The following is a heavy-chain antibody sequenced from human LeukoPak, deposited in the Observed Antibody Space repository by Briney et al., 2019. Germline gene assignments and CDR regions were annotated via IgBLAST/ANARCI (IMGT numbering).Heavy chain of an antibody. CDR1: GGSISSYY. J-gene: IGHJ6*03. Sequence: PSETLSLTCTVSGGSISSYYWSWIRQPAGKGLEWIGRIYTSGSTNYNPSLKSRVTMSVDTSKNQFSLKLSSVTAADTAVYYCARDSSGWYGNYYYMDVWGKGTTVTVSS. V-gene: IGHV4-4*07. CDR3: ARDSSGWYGNYYYMDV. D-gene: IGHD6-19*01. CDR2: IYTSGST.